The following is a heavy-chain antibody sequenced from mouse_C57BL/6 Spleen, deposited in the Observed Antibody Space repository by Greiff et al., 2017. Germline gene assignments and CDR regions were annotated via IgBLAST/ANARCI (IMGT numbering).Heavy chain of an antibody. CDR1: GYTFTDYN. CDR3: ARDPVITTVVALDY. D-gene: IGHD1-1*01. J-gene: IGHJ2*01. Sequence: VQLKESGPELVKPGASVKMSCKASGYTFTDYNMHWVKQSHGKSLEWIGYINPNNGGTSYNQKFKGKATLTVNKSSSTAYMELRSLTSEDAAVYYCARDPVITTVVALDYWGQGTTLTVSS. CDR2: INPNNGGT. V-gene: IGHV1-22*01.